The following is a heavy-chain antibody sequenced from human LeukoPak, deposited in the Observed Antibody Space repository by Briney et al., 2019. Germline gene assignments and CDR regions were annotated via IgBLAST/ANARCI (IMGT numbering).Heavy chain of an antibody. CDR1: GFTFSSYG. CDR3: VRGTGY. Sequence: GRSLRLSCAASGFTFSSYGMHWVRQAPGKGLEWVAVISYDGSNKYYADSVKGRFTISGDNSKNTLYLQMNSLRADDTAVYYCVRGTGYWGQGILVTVSS. V-gene: IGHV3-30*03. J-gene: IGHJ4*02. CDR2: ISYDGSNK.